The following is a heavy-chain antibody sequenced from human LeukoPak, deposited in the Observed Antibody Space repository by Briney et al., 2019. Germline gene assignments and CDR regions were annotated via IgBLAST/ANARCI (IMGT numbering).Heavy chain of an antibody. CDR1: GFTFSSYG. CDR3: VGYGSGSYYNYYMDV. V-gene: IGHV3-30*02. CDR2: IRYDGSNK. Sequence: PGGSLRLSCAASGFTFSSYGMHWVRQAPGKGLEWVAFIRYDGSNKYYADSVKGRFTISRDNSKNTLYLQMNSLRAEDTAVYYCVGYGSGSYYNYYMDVWGKGTTVTVSS. D-gene: IGHD3-10*01. J-gene: IGHJ6*03.